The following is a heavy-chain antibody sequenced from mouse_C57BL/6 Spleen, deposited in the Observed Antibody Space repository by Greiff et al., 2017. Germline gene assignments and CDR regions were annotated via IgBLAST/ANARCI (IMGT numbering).Heavy chain of an antibody. CDR1: GFTFSSYA. V-gene: IGHV5-4*01. J-gene: IGHJ2*01. Sequence: EVQRVESGGGLVKPGGSLKLSCAASGFTFSSYAMSWVRQTPEQRLAWVATISDGGSYTYYPDNVKGRFTISRDKAKNHLDMQRSHLKAEDTAMYYCAREGGRYGRSYRNYFDYWGQGTTLTVSS. D-gene: IGHD1-1*01. CDR2: ISDGGSYT. CDR3: AREGGRYGRSYRNYFDY.